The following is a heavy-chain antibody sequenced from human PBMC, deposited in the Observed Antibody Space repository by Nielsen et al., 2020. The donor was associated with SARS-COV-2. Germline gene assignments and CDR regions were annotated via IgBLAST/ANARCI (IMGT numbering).Heavy chain of an antibody. CDR2: ISSSSSYI. Sequence: WIRQPPGKGLEWVSSISSSSSYIYYADPVKGRFTISRDNAKNSLYLQMNSLRAEDTAVYYCARGSGRQWIQLWPLRYYFDYWGQGTLVTVSS. V-gene: IGHV3-21*01. D-gene: IGHD5-18*01. J-gene: IGHJ4*02. CDR3: ARGSGRQWIQLWPLRYYFDY.